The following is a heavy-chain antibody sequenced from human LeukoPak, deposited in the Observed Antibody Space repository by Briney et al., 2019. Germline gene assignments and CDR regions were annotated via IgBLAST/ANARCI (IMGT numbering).Heavy chain of an antibody. CDR1: GFTFSNYW. Sequence: GGSLRLSCAASGFTFSNYWMHWIRQAPGNGLIWVSRINSDGSCTAYADSVKGRFTISRDNAKNTLYLQMNSLRVEDTAVYYCVRGAPFDYWGQGILVTVSS. CDR3: VRGAPFDY. J-gene: IGHJ4*02. CDR2: INSDGSCT. V-gene: IGHV3-74*01.